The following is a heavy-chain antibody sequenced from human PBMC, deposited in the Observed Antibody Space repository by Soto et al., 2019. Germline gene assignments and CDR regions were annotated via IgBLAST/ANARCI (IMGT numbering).Heavy chain of an antibody. CDR2: IYYSGST. J-gene: IGHJ4*02. CDR1: GGSISSGGYY. D-gene: IGHD1-1*01. V-gene: IGHV4-31*03. CDR3: ARWPQLEPRFDY. Sequence: QVQLQESGPGLVKPSQTLSLTCTVSGGSISSGGYYWSWIRQHPGKGLEVIGNIYYSGSTYDNPTLKSRVTISVDTSKNQFSLKLSSVTAADTAVYDCARWPQLEPRFDYWGQGTLVTVSS.